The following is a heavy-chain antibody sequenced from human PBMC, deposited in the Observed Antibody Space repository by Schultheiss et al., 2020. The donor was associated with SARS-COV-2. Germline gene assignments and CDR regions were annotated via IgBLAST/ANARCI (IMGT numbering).Heavy chain of an antibody. CDR3: AREGTYYDFWSGLPYYYGMDV. D-gene: IGHD3-3*01. CDR2: IYHSGST. V-gene: IGHV4-38-2*02. J-gene: IGHJ6*02. CDR1: GYSISSGYY. Sequence: SQTLSLTCTVPGYSISSGYYWGWIRQPPGKGLEWIGSIYHSGSTYYNPSLKSRVTISVDTSKNQFSLKLSSVTAADTAVYYCAREGTYYDFWSGLPYYYGMDVWGQGTTVTVAS.